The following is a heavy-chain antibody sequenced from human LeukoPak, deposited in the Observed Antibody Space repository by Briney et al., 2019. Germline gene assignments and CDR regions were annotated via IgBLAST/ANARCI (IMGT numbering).Heavy chain of an antibody. Sequence: PGGSLRLSCAASGFTFSNYAMSWVRQAPGKGLEWVSTISGSGGSTYYADSVKGRFTIPRDNSKNTLYLQLNSLRAEDTAVYYCAKSTSPLYYYYGMDVWGQGTTVTVSS. CDR1: GFTFSNYA. CDR3: AKSTSPLYYYYGMDV. CDR2: ISGSGGST. J-gene: IGHJ6*02. D-gene: IGHD2-2*01. V-gene: IGHV3-23*01.